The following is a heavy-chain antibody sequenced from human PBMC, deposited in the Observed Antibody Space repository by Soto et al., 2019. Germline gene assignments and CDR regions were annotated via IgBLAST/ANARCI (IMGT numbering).Heavy chain of an antibody. CDR2: ISGSGGST. CDR3: AKDLKGVGDIVLMVYANYGMDV. D-gene: IGHD2-8*01. Sequence: PGGSLRLSCAASGFTFSSYAMSWVRQAPGKGLEWVSAISGSGGSTYYADSVKGRFTISRDNSKNTLYLQMNSLRAEDTAVYYCAKDLKGVGDIVLMVYANYGMDVWGQGTTVTVSS. CDR1: GFTFSSYA. J-gene: IGHJ6*02. V-gene: IGHV3-23*01.